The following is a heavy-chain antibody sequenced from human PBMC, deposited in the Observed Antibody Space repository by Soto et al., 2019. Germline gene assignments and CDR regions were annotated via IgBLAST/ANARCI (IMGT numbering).Heavy chain of an antibody. V-gene: IGHV3-30*18. CDR2: ISDDGNHK. J-gene: IGHJ4*02. Sequence: QVHLVESGGGVVQPGRSLRLSCAASAFTFNNCAMHWVRQAPGKGLEWVAIISDDGNHKNYVDSVKGRFTISRDNSKNVLYLQMESLRPDDTAVYFCAKGGNTPYCFVLVSWGQLSLVTVNS. D-gene: IGHD2-21*02. CDR1: AFTFNNCA. CDR3: AKGGNTPYCFVLVS.